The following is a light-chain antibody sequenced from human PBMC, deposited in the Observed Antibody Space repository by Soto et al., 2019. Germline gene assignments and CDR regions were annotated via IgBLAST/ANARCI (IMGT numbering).Light chain of an antibody. V-gene: IGLV1-44*01. CDR1: SSNIGGNT. J-gene: IGLJ3*02. Sequence: LTQPPSVSGAPGQRVTISCSGSSSNIGGNTVTWYHHLPGTAPKVLIYNNDQRPSGVPDRVSGSKSGTSASLTISGLQSEDEADYYCAAWDDSLNGPMFGGGTKLTVL. CDR3: AAWDDSLNGPM. CDR2: NND.